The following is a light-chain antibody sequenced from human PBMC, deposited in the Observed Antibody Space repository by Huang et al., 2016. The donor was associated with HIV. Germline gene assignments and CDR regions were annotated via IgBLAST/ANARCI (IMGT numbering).Light chain of an antibody. CDR2: DAS. CDR1: QSVSSY. V-gene: IGKV3-11*01. J-gene: IGKJ1*01. CDR3: QQRSNWS. Sequence: EIVLTQSPATLSLSPGERATLSCRASQSVSSYLAWYQLKPGQAPRLLIYDASNRATGIPARFSGRRSGTDFTLTISSLEPEDFAVYYCQQRSNWSFGQGTKVEIK.